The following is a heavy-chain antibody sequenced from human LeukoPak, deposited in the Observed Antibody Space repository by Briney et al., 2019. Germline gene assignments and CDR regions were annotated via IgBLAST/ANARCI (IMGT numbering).Heavy chain of an antibody. CDR3: ARVRRGYSYGYYGFDP. J-gene: IGHJ5*02. V-gene: IGHV4-34*01. D-gene: IGHD5-18*01. CDR2: INHSGST. Sequence: SETLSLTCAVYGGSFSGYYWSWIRQPPGKGLEWIGEINHSGSTNYNPSLESRVTISVDTSKNQFSLKLSSVTAADTAVYYCARVRRGYSYGYYGFDPWGQGTLVTVSS. CDR1: GGSFSGYY.